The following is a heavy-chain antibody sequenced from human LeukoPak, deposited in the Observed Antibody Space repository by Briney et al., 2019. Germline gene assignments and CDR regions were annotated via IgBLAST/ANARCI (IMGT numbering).Heavy chain of an antibody. CDR2: ISAYNGNT. V-gene: IGHV1-18*01. J-gene: IGHJ3*02. Sequence: GASVKGSCKASGYTFTSYGISWVRQAPGQGLEWMGWISAYNGNTNYAQKLQGRVTMTTDTSTSTAYMELRSLRSDDTAVYYCARVRFGGTMPRAFDIWGQGTMVTVPS. D-gene: IGHD2-2*01. CDR1: GYTFTSYG. CDR3: ARVRFGGTMPRAFDI.